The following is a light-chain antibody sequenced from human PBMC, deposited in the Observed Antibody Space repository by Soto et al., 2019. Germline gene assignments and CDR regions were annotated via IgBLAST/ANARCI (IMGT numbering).Light chain of an antibody. CDR2: DNN. CDR1: SSNIGKNY. J-gene: IGLJ2*01. Sequence: QSVLTQPPSVSAAPGQRVTISCSGSSSNIGKNYVSWYQQLPGTAPTLLIYDNNQRPSGIPDRFSASKSGTSATLGITGLQAGDEADYYCVTLDTSLTTVLFGGGTKVTVL. V-gene: IGLV1-51*01. CDR3: VTLDTSLTTVL.